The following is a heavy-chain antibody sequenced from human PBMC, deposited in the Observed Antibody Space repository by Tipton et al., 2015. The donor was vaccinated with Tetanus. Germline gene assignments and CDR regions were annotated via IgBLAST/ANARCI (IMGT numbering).Heavy chain of an antibody. Sequence: SLRLSCAVSGFKFDDYAVHWVRQAPGKGLEWVSGISWNSGAKGYAASVEGRFTISRDNARNSLSLEMNSLRPEDTAVYFCVKDKYHQVQFRGMDEWGQGTLVTVSS. J-gene: IGHJ4*02. D-gene: IGHD2-2*03. CDR3: VKDKYHQVQFRGMDE. CDR1: GFKFDDYA. CDR2: ISWNSGAK. V-gene: IGHV3-9*01.